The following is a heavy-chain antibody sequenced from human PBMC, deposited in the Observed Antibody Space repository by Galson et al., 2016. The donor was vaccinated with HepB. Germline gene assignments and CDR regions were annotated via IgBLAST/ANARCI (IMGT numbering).Heavy chain of an antibody. CDR3: TTASNYYDSSGYYHNAFDI. V-gene: IGHV3-15*01. CDR2: IKSKTDGGTT. Sequence: SLRLSCAASGFTFSNAWMSWVRQAPGKELEWVGRIKSKTDGGTTDYAAPVKGRFTISRDYSKNTLYLQMNSLKTEDTAVYYCTTASNYYDSSGYYHNAFDIWGQGTMVTVSS. CDR1: GFTFSNAW. J-gene: IGHJ3*02. D-gene: IGHD3-22*01.